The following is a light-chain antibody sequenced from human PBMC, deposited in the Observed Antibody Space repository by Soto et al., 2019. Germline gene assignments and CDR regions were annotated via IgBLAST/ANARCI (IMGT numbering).Light chain of an antibody. V-gene: IGLV7-46*01. Sequence: QAAVTQEPSLTVSPGGTVTLTCGSSTGAVTNGHYPYWFQQKPGQAPRTLIYDTTNRHSWTPARFSGSLLGGKAALTLSGAQPEDEAEYYCLLSYNGPYVFGTGTKATVL. CDR1: TGAVTNGHY. J-gene: IGLJ1*01. CDR2: DTT. CDR3: LLSYNGPYV.